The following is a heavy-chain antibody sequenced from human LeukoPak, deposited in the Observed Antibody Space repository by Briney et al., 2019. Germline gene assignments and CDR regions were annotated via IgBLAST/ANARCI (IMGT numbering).Heavy chain of an antibody. CDR2: IYHSGST. D-gene: IGHD6-6*01. V-gene: IGHV4-38-2*02. CDR1: GYSISSGYY. CDR3: ARGGIAARLIDY. J-gene: IGHJ4*02. Sequence: SETLSLTCTVSGYSISSGYYWGWIRQPPGKGLEWIGIIYHSGSTYCNPSLTSRVTISVDTSKNQFSLKLSSVTAADTAVYYCARGGIAARLIDYWGQGTLVTVSS.